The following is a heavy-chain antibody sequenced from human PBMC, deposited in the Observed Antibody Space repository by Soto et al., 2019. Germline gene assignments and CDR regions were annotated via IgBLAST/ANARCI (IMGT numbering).Heavy chain of an antibody. CDR3: ARDPYYDSSGYPYYFDY. CDR1: GYTFTSYD. V-gene: IGHV1-8*01. Sequence: QVQLVQSGAEVKKPGASVKVSCKASGYTFTSYDINWVRQATGQGLEWMGWMNPNSGNTGYAQKFQGRVTITADESTSTAYMELSSLRSEDTAVYYCARDPYYDSSGYPYYFDYWGQGTLVTVSS. CDR2: MNPNSGNT. J-gene: IGHJ4*02. D-gene: IGHD3-22*01.